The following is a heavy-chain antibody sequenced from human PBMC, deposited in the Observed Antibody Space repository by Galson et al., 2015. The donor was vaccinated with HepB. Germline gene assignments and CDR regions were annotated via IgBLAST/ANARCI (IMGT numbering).Heavy chain of an antibody. D-gene: IGHD1-1*01. V-gene: IGHV6-1*01. Sequence: CAISGDSVSSNSAAWNWIRQSPSRGLEWLGRTYYRSKWYNDYAVSVKSRITINPDTSKNQFSLQLNSVTPEDTAIYYCVRDQALEPILFDYWGQGTLVTVSS. CDR2: TYYRSKWYN. CDR1: GDSVSSNSAA. J-gene: IGHJ4*02. CDR3: VRDQALEPILFDY.